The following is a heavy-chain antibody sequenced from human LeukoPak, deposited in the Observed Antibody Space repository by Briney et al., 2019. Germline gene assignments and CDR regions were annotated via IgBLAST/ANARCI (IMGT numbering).Heavy chain of an antibody. CDR3: ARRPKAAAGTRAATGNYYYYYMDV. D-gene: IGHD6-13*01. CDR2: IIPIFGTA. J-gene: IGHJ6*03. Sequence: PLASVKVSCKASGGTFSSYAISWVRQAPGQGLEWMGGIIPIFGTANYAQKFQGRVTITADKSTSTAYMELSSLRSEDTAVYYCARRPKAAAGTRAATGNYYYYYMDVWGKGTTVTVSS. CDR1: GGTFSSYA. V-gene: IGHV1-69*06.